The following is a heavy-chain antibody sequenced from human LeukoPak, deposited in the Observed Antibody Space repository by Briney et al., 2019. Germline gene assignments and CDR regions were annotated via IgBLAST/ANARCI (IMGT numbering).Heavy chain of an antibody. D-gene: IGHD3-22*01. V-gene: IGHV4-59*01. Sequence: RTSETLSLTCTVSGASISCYYWSWIRQPPGKGLEWIGYIYYSGSTNYNPALKSRVTISEDTSKNQISLKLSSVTAADTAVYYCARVRGYYDSSGYDYWGQGTLVTVSS. CDR1: GASISCYY. J-gene: IGHJ4*02. CDR2: IYYSGST. CDR3: ARVRGYYDSSGYDY.